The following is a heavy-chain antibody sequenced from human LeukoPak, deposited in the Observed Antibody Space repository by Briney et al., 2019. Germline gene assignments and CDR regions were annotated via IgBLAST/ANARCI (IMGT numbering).Heavy chain of an antibody. CDR3: ARDPGNSGYGMDV. CDR1: GFTFRTYW. D-gene: IGHD5-12*01. V-gene: IGHV3-74*01. J-gene: IGHJ6*02. Sequence: PGGSLRLSCAVSGFTFRTYWMHWVRQVPGEGLVWVSRINEDGSITNYADSVKGRSTISRDSAKNSLFLQMNSLRDEDTAVYYCARDPGNSGYGMDVWGQGTTVLVSS. CDR2: INEDGSIT.